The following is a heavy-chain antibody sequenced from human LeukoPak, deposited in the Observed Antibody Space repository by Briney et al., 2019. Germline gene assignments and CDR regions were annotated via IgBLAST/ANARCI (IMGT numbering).Heavy chain of an antibody. D-gene: IGHD2-8*01. CDR2: IYSGGST. Sequence: GGSLRLSCAASGFTVSSNYMSWVRQAPGQGLEWVSVIYSGGSTYYADSVKGRFTISRDISKNTVYLQMNSLRAEDTAVYYCARAPLGYCTNGVCSFDYWGQGTLVTVSS. V-gene: IGHV3-53*01. J-gene: IGHJ4*02. CDR3: ARAPLGYCTNGVCSFDY. CDR1: GFTVSSNY.